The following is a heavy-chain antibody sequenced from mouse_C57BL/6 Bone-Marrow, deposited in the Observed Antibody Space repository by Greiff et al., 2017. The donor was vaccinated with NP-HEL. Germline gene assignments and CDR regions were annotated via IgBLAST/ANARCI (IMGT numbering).Heavy chain of an antibody. CDR2: ISDGGSYT. CDR1: GFTFSSYA. CDR3: ARAVLYYFDY. V-gene: IGHV5-4*03. J-gene: IGHJ2*01. Sequence: EVKVEESGGGLVKPGGSLKLSCAASGFTFSSYAMSWVRQTPEKRLEWVATISDGGSYTYYPDNVKGRFTISRDNAKNNLYLQMSHLKSEDTAMYYCARAVLYYFDYRGQGTTLTVSS.